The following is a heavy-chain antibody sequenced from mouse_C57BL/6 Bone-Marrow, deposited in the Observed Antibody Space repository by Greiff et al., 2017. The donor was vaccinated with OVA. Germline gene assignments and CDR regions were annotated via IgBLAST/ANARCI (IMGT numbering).Heavy chain of an antibody. Sequence: EVQLVESGAELVKPGASVKLSCTASGFNIKDYYMHWVKQRTEQGLEWIGRIDPEDGATKYAPKFQGKATITADTSSNTAYLQLSSLTSEDTAVYYCARSGGSGYGWFAYWGQGTLVTVSA. D-gene: IGHD3-2*02. V-gene: IGHV14-2*01. J-gene: IGHJ3*01. CDR3: ARSGGSGYGWFAY. CDR1: GFNIKDYY. CDR2: IDPEDGAT.